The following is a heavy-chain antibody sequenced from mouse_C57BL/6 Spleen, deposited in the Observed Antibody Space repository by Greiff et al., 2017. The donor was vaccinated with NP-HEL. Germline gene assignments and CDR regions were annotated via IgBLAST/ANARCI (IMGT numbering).Heavy chain of an antibody. CDR1: GFTFTDYY. D-gene: IGHD1-1*01. CDR3: ARPYYYGSSYGWFAY. Sequence: EVKLVESGGGLVQPGGSLSLSCAASGFTFTDYYMSWVRQPPGKALEWLGFIRNKANGYTTEYSASVKGRFTISRDNSQSILYLQMNALRAEDSATYYCARPYYYGSSYGWFAYWGQGTLVTVSA. V-gene: IGHV7-3*01. J-gene: IGHJ3*01. CDR2: IRNKANGYTT.